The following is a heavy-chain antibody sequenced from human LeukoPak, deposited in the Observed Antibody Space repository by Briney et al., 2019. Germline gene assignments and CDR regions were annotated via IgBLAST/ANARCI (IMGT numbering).Heavy chain of an antibody. J-gene: IGHJ4*02. CDR2: ISGSGGST. CDR3: AFLWFGGGY. D-gene: IGHD3-10*01. Sequence: PGGTLRLSCAASGFTFSSYGMSWVRQTPGKGLEWVSAISGSGGSTYYADSVKGRFTISRDNSKNTLYLQMNSLRAEDTAVYYCAFLWFGGGYWGQGTLVTVSS. CDR1: GFTFSSYG. V-gene: IGHV3-23*01.